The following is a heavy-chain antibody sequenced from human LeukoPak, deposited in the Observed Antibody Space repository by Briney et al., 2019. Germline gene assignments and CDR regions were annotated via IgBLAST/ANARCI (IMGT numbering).Heavy chain of an antibody. CDR3: ARGYSGSFYSRAFDY. V-gene: IGHV4-59*12. Sequence: PSETLSLTCTVSGGSISSYFWSWIRQPPGKGLEWIGYIFYNGSTNYNPSLKSRVTISVDTSKNQFSLKLSSVTAADTAVYYCARGYSGSFYSRAFDYWGQGTLVTVSS. CDR1: GGSISSYF. J-gene: IGHJ4*02. D-gene: IGHD1-26*01. CDR2: IFYNGST.